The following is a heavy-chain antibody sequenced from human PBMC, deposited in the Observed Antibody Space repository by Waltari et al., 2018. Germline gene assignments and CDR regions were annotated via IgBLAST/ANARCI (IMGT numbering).Heavy chain of an antibody. D-gene: IGHD5-12*01. V-gene: IGHV4-59*01. Sequence: QMQLQESVPGLVKPSQTLSLTCTVSGDSFGSNYWRWIRQPPGKGLEWIVYIYYTGSTNYNPSCKSGVTISVDTSKNEFSLKLKSVTAADTAVYYCARVDSYEKFLDYWGQGALVSVSS. J-gene: IGHJ4*02. CDR2: IYYTGST. CDR1: GDSFGSNY. CDR3: ARVDSYEKFLDY.